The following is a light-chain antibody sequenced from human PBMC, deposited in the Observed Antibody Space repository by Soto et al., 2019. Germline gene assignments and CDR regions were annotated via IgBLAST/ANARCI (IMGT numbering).Light chain of an antibody. CDR2: ATS. CDR3: QQSYSIVWT. V-gene: IGKV1-39*01. Sequence: DIQMTQSPASLAASLGDGVTITCRASQSIRGSLNWYQQKPGQAPNLLIYATSTLQSGVPSRFSGSGSGTEFTLTISSLQPEDVETYYCQQSYSIVWTFGQGTQLDIK. CDR1: QSIRGS. J-gene: IGKJ1*01.